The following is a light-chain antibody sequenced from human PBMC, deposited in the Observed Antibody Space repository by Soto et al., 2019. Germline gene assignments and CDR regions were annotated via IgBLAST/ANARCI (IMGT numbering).Light chain of an antibody. V-gene: IGKV3-11*01. J-gene: IGKJ1*01. CDR2: DTS. CDR1: QSVSSY. Sequence: EIVLTQSPGILSLSPREIATLSCRASQSVSSYLAWYQQKPGQAPRLLIYDTSKRATGIPARFSGSGSGTDFTLTISSLEPEDFAVYYCQQRSNWPRTFGQGTKVEIK. CDR3: QQRSNWPRT.